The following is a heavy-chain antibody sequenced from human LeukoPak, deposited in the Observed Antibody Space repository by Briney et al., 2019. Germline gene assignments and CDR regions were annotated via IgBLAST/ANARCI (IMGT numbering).Heavy chain of an antibody. CDR3: AHLVWEYVGGLDV. V-gene: IGHV3-NL1*01. CDR1: GFSSSYW. CDR2: IYTNGRT. Sequence: GGSLRLSCVASGFSSSYWMHWVRQAPGKGLEWVSGIYTNGRTRYADSVNGRFTISRDNSKNTLFLQMHSLRVEDTAVYYCAHLVWEYVGGLDVWGQGTTVTVSS. D-gene: IGHD3/OR15-3a*01. J-gene: IGHJ6*02.